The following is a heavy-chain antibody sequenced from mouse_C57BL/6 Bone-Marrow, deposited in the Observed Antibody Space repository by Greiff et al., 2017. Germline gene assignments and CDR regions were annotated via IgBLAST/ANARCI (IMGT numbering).Heavy chain of an antibody. CDR3: ASLSQAEFAY. Sequence: QVQLQQSGAELARPGASVKLSCKASGYTFTSYGISWVKQRPGQGLEWIGVINPGSGGTNYNEKFKGKATLTADKSSSTAYMQLSSLTSEDSAVYFCASLSQAEFAYWGQGTLVTVSA. CDR1: GYTFTSYG. V-gene: IGHV1-81*01. J-gene: IGHJ3*01. CDR2: INPGSGGT. D-gene: IGHD3-2*02.